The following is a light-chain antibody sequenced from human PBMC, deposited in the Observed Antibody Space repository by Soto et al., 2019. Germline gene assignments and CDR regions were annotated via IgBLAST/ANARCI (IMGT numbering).Light chain of an antibody. Sequence: EMVLTQSPGTLSLSPGERATLSCRASQSVNNNYLAWYQQKPGQAPRLLIYGASSRATGIPDRFSGSGSGTDFTLTISRLEPEYFAVYYCQQYGSSQYTFGQGTKLEIK. V-gene: IGKV3-20*01. CDR2: GAS. CDR3: QQYGSSQYT. CDR1: QSVNNNY. J-gene: IGKJ2*01.